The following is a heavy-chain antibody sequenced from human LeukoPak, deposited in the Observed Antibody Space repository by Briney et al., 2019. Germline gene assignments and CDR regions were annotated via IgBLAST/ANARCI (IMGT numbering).Heavy chain of an antibody. CDR2: INHSGST. V-gene: IGHV4-34*01. J-gene: IGHJ6*03. CDR1: GGSFSGYY. Sequence: SETLSFTCAVYGGSFSGYYWSWIRQPPGKGLEWIGEINHSGSTNYNPSLKSQVTISVDTSKNQYSLKLSSVTAADTAVYYGARGGRLPYYYYSYMDVWGKGTTVTVSS. CDR3: ARGGRLPYYYYSYMDV. D-gene: IGHD4-11*01.